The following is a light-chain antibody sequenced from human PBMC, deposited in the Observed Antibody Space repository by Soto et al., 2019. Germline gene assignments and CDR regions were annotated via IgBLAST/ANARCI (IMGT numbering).Light chain of an antibody. J-gene: IGKJ5*01. Sequence: IPMTQSPSSLSASVGDSVTITCRASQGISNYLAWYQQKPGKVPKLLIYAASTVQSRVPSRFSGGGSGTEFTLTISGLRIEDLATYYCQVYNNGPPDFGQGTRLEI. CDR1: QGISNY. CDR3: QVYNNGPPD. CDR2: AAS. V-gene: IGKV1-27*01.